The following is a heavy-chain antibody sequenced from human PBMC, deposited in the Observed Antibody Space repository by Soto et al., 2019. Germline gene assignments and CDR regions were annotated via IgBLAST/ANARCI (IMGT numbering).Heavy chain of an antibody. V-gene: IGHV3-11*01. CDR2: ISSSGSTI. J-gene: IGHJ3*02. D-gene: IGHD3-9*01. CDR3: ARASFEYYDILTGPGPDAFDI. Sequence: GESLKISCAASGFTFSDYYMSWIRQAPGKGLEWVSYISSSGSTIYYADSVKGRFTISRDNAKNSLYLQMNSLRAEDTAVYYCARASFEYYDILTGPGPDAFDIWGQGTMVTVSS. CDR1: GFTFSDYY.